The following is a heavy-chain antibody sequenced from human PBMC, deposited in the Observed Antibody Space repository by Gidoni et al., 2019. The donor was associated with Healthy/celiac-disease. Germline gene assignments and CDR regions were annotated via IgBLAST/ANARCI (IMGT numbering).Heavy chain of an antibody. J-gene: IGHJ6*02. V-gene: IGHV1-69*01. CDR3: ARGGVNVVVPAAPLTNYYYYYGMDV. Sequence: QVQLVQSGAEVKKPGSSVKVSCKASGGTFSSYAISWVRQAPGQGLEWMGGIIPIFGTANYAQKFQGRVTITADESTSTAYMELSSLRSEDTAVYYCARGGVNVVVPAAPLTNYYYYYGMDVWGQGTTVTVSS. CDR1: GGTFSSYA. CDR2: IIPIFGTA. D-gene: IGHD2-2*01.